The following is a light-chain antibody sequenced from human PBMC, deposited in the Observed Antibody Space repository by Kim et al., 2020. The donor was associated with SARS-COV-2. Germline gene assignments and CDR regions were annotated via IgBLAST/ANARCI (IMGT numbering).Light chain of an antibody. CDR3: QQYSNWPPFT. Sequence: SPGERATLPCRASQSVSSNLAWYQQKPGQAPRLLIYGASTRATGIPARFSGSGSGTEFTLTISSLQSEDFAVYYCQQYSNWPPFTFGQGTRLEIK. V-gene: IGKV3-15*01. CDR1: QSVSSN. CDR2: GAS. J-gene: IGKJ5*01.